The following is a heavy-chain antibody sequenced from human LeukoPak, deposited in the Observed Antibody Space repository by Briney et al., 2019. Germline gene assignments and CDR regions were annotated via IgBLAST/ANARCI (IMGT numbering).Heavy chain of an antibody. Sequence: GGSLRLSCAVSGITLSNYGMSWVRQAPGKGLEWVAGISDSGGSTNYADSVKGRFTISRESQKNALYLQMNSLRAEETAVYFCAKRGVVIRVILVGFHKEAYYFDSWGQGALVTVSS. V-gene: IGHV3-23*01. CDR2: ISDSGGST. J-gene: IGHJ4*02. CDR1: GITLSNYG. D-gene: IGHD3-22*01. CDR3: AKRGVVIRVILVGFHKEAYYFDS.